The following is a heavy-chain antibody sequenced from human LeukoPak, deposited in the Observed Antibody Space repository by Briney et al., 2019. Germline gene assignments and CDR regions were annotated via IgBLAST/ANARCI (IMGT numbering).Heavy chain of an antibody. Sequence: GGSLRLSCAASGFTFDDYAMHWVRQAPGKGLEWVSGISWNSGSIGYADSVKGRFTISRDNAKNSLYLQMNSLRAEDTALYYCAKAYKSGYERPDYWGQGTLVTVSS. CDR1: GFTFDDYA. CDR2: ISWNSGSI. CDR3: AKAYKSGYERPDY. V-gene: IGHV3-9*01. J-gene: IGHJ4*02. D-gene: IGHD5-12*01.